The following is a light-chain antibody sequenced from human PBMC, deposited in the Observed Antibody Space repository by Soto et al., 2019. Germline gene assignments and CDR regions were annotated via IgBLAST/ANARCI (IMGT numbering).Light chain of an antibody. J-gene: IGKJ4*01. CDR2: GAS. CDR3: QQYNAWPLT. CDR1: QSVGTN. Sequence: ERVMTQSPATLSVSPGERATLSCRASQSVGTNLAWYQQKPGHAPRLLIYGASTRATGLPARFSGSGSGTEFTLTISSLQSEDFAIYYCQQYNAWPLTFGGGTKVEIK. V-gene: IGKV3-15*01.